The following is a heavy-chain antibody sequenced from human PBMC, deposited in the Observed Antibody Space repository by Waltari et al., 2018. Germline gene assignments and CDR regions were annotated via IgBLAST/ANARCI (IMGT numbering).Heavy chain of an antibody. J-gene: IGHJ4*02. CDR2: ISDGGGII. D-gene: IGHD7-27*01. Sequence: EVQLLESGGGLVQPGGSLRLSCAASGFPFSTYVMNWVRQAPGEGLEWVSSISDGGGIINYADSVKGRFTISRDNSKNTVYLQMKSLRAEDTAVYYCARGSGVDYWGQGTLVTISS. CDR3: ARGSGVDY. V-gene: IGHV3-23*01. CDR1: GFPFSTYV.